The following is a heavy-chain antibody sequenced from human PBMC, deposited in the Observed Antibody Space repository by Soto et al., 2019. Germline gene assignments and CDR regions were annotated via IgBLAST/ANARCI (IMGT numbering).Heavy chain of an antibody. J-gene: IGHJ5*01. V-gene: IGHV1-69*01. D-gene: IGHD1-26*01. Sequence: VPLVQSGAEVKQPGSSVKVSCKASGGVFRNYAINWVRQAPGQGLEWMGGIIPVFGTADYPQKFQGRVTITADESTTTAYMELTSLKTEDTAVYFCARDRWGSYSFDSWGQGTLVTVAS. CDR1: GGVFRNYA. CDR3: ARDRWGSYSFDS. CDR2: IIPVFGTA.